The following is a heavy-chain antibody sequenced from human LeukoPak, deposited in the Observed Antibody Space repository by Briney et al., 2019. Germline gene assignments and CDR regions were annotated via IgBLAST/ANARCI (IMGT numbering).Heavy chain of an antibody. CDR2: ISSNGGST. D-gene: IGHD1-26*01. J-gene: IGHJ5*02. CDR1: GFTFSSYA. V-gene: IGHV3-64*01. Sequence: GGSLRLSCAASGFTFSSYAMHWVRQAPGKGLEYVSAISSNGGSTYYANSVKGRFTISRDNSKNTLYLQMNSLRPEDTAVYYCARSRREIVGASLWIDPWGQGTLVTVSS. CDR3: ARSRREIVGASLWIDP.